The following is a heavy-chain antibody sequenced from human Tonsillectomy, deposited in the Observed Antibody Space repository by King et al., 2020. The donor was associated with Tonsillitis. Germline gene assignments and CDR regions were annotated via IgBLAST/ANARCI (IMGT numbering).Heavy chain of an antibody. CDR3: TTVNILAYNAFDM. CDR1: GFTFSGSA. D-gene: IGHD5-12*01. V-gene: IGHV3-73*02. Sequence: VQLVESGGGLVQPGGSLKLSCAASGFTFSGSAMHWVRQASGKGLEWVGRIRSKANSYATAYAVSLKGRFTISSDESKNPAFMKMNSLTTEDTAVYYCTTVNILAYNAFDMWGQGTMVTVSS. CDR2: IRSKANSYAT. J-gene: IGHJ3*02.